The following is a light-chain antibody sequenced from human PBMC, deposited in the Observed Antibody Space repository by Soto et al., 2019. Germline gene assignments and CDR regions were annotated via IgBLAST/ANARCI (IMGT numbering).Light chain of an antibody. J-gene: IGKJ3*01. CDR3: KQYDNLLFT. Sequence: DNQMTQSPSSLSASVGDRVTITCQASQDISNYLNWYQQKPGKAPKLLIYDASNLETGVPSRFSGSGSGQDFTVTNRSLQTEDIATYFCKQYDNLLFTFGPGTKVDIK. CDR2: DAS. CDR1: QDISNY. V-gene: IGKV1-33*01.